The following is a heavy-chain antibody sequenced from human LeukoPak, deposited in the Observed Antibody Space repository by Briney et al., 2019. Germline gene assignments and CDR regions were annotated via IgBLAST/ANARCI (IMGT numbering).Heavy chain of an antibody. Sequence: ASVKVSCKASGGTFSSYAISWVRRAPGQGLEWMGGIIPIFGTGNYSQKFQGRVTITADESTSTAYMELSSLRSEDTAVYYCARTNPGLYDFWSGYYRGQGDYGMDVWGQGTTVTVSS. J-gene: IGHJ6*02. V-gene: IGHV1-69*01. D-gene: IGHD3-3*01. CDR1: GGTFSSYA. CDR2: IIPIFGTG. CDR3: ARTNPGLYDFWSGYYRGQGDYGMDV.